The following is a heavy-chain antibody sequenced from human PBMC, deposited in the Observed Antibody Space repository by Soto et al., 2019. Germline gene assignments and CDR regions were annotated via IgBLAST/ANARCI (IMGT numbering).Heavy chain of an antibody. Sequence: GGSLRLSCSASGFTFSIYAMHWVRQAPGKGLEYVSSISTNGGSTDYADSVKGRFTISRDNSKNTVYLQMSSLRVEDTAVYYCVKGEYYYDSSGYYPFDNWGQGTLVTVPQ. V-gene: IGHV3-64D*06. CDR3: VKGEYYYDSSGYYPFDN. J-gene: IGHJ4*02. D-gene: IGHD3-22*01. CDR2: ISTNGGST. CDR1: GFTFSIYA.